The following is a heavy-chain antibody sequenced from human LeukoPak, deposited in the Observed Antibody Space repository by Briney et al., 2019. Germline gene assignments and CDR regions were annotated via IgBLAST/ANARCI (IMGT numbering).Heavy chain of an antibody. CDR1: GGTFSSYA. CDR2: IIPIFGTA. D-gene: IGHD6-6*01. Sequence: SVKVSCKASGGTFSSYAISWVRQAPGQGLEWMGGIIPIFGTANYAQKFQGRVTITADESTSTAYMELSSLRSEDTAVYYCARCESSSSSWGYYYMDVWGEGTTVTVSS. CDR3: ARCESSSSSWGYYYMDV. V-gene: IGHV1-69*01. J-gene: IGHJ6*03.